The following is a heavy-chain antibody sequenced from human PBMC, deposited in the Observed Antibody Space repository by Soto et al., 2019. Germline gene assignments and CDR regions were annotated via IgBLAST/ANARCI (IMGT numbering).Heavy chain of an antibody. J-gene: IGHJ5*02. CDR3: ARDDPFDP. V-gene: IGHV4-59*01. Sequence: QVRLRESGPQVVKPSATLSLNCNVSGGAFRSYFWSWIRQSPGKGLEWIGNIHSSGRSNYNPSFKSRVSMSIDPSKNQFSVRLTSVTPADTAVYYCARDDPFDPWGHGILVTVSS. CDR2: IHSSGRS. CDR1: GGAFRSYF.